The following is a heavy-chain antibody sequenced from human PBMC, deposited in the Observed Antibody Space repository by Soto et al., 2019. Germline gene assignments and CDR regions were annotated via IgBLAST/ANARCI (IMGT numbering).Heavy chain of an antibody. Sequence: EVQLVESGGGLVQPGGSLRISCAASGFTFSTYWMHWVRQAPGKGLAWVSRIINDGSNTNYADSVKGRFTISRDNAKNTLYLQMNSLRTEDTAVYYCARGTRVGGFGELQYWGQGALVTVSS. D-gene: IGHD3-10*01. CDR1: GFTFSTYW. V-gene: IGHV3-74*01. CDR2: IINDGSNT. CDR3: ARGTRVGGFGELQY. J-gene: IGHJ4*02.